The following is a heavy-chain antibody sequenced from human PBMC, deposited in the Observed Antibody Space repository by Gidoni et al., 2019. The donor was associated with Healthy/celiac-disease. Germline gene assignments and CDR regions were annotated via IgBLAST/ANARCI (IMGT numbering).Heavy chain of an antibody. CDR3: GGFTVTLRDDP. CDR2: IYYSGST. J-gene: IGHJ5*02. V-gene: IGHV4-39*01. Sequence: GDGLEWIGSIYYSGSTYYNPSLKSRVTISVDTSKNQFSLKLSSVTAADTAVYYCGGFTVTLRDDPWGQGTLVTVSS. D-gene: IGHD4-17*01.